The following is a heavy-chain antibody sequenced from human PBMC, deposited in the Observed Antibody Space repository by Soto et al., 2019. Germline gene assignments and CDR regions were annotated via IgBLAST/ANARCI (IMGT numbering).Heavy chain of an antibody. Sequence: SETLSLTCTVSGGSISSYYWSWIRQPPGKGLEWIGYIYYSGSTNYNPSLKSRVTISVDTSKNQFSLKLSSATAADTAVYYCARALTASDIAASLPIGNYYMDVWGKGTTVTVSS. CDR1: GGSISSYY. CDR2: IYYSGST. J-gene: IGHJ6*03. CDR3: ARALTASDIAASLPIGNYYMDV. D-gene: IGHD6-6*01. V-gene: IGHV4-59*01.